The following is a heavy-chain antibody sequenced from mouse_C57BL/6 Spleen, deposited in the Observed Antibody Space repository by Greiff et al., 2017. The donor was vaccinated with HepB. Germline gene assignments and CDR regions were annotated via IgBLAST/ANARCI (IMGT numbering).Heavy chain of an antibody. Sequence: EVHLVESGGGLVKPGGSLKLSCAASGFTFSSYAMSWVRQTPEKRLEWVATISDGGSYTYYPDNVKGRFTISRDNAKNNLYLQMSHLKSEDTAMYYCARDSKGAMDYWGQGTSVTVSS. CDR3: ARDSKGAMDY. V-gene: IGHV5-4*01. J-gene: IGHJ4*01. D-gene: IGHD2-5*01. CDR2: ISDGGSYT. CDR1: GFTFSSYA.